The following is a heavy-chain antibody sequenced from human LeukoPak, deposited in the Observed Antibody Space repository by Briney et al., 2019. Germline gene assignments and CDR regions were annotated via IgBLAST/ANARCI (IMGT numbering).Heavy chain of an antibody. D-gene: IGHD3-10*01. CDR2: IYYSGST. V-gene: IGHV4-59*08. J-gene: IGHJ6*02. Sequence: SETLSLTCTVSGGSISSYYWSWIRQPPGKGLEWIGYIYYSGSTNYNPYLKSRVTISVDTSKNQFSLKLSSVTAADTAVYYCARHVVRGFIVDYYYYGMDVWGQGTTVTVSS. CDR1: GGSISSYY. CDR3: ARHVVRGFIVDYYYYGMDV.